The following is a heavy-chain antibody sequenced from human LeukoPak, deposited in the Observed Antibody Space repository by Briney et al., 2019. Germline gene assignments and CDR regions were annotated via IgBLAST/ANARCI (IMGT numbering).Heavy chain of an antibody. J-gene: IGHJ3*02. D-gene: IGHD6-19*01. CDR1: GFTFSSYE. CDR3: ASKSSGWYDDAFDI. V-gene: IGHV3-48*03. CDR2: ISSSGSTI. Sequence: GGSPRLSCAASGFTFSSYEMNWVRQAPGKGPEWVSYISSSGSTIYHADSVKGRFTISRDNAKNSLYLQMNSLRAEDTAVYYCASKSSGWYDDAFDIWGQGTMVTVSS.